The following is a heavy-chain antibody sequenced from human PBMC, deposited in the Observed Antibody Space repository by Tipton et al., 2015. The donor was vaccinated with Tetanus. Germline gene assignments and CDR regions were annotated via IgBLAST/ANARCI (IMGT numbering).Heavy chain of an antibody. D-gene: IGHD2-8*01. J-gene: IGHJ4*02. CDR3: AGGIVLMVFDY. CDR2: INHSGST. CDR1: GGSFSGFY. V-gene: IGHV4-34*01. Sequence: TLSLTCAVYGGSFSGFYWSWIRQPPGKGLEWIGEINHSGSTNYNPSLKSRVTISVDTSKNQFSLKLSSVTAADTAVYYCAGGIVLMVFDYWGQGTLVTVSS.